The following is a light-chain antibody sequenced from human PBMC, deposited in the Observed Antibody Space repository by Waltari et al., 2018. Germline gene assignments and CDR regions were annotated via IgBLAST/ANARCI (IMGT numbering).Light chain of an antibody. CDR1: QAINTY. Sequence: DIQMTQSPSSLSASAGDAVTTTCRASQAINTYLNWYQQKPGKAPKRLIYSASSLESGVPSRFSGRGSGTDFTLTISSLQPEDFATYYCLQYNSHPWTFGQGTKVEIK. J-gene: IGKJ1*01. CDR2: SAS. V-gene: IGKV1-17*01. CDR3: LQYNSHPWT.